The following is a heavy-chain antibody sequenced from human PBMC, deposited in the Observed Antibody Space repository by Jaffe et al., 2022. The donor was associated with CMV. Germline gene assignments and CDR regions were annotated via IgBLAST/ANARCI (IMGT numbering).Heavy chain of an antibody. Sequence: QVQLVESGGGVVQPGRSLRLSCAASGLTFSSYGMHWVRQAPGKGLEWVAVISFDGTNKYYADSVKGRFSISRDNSMNTLFLQMNSLRAEDTAVYYCAGYYYAMDVWGQGTTVTVSS. CDR2: ISFDGTNK. CDR3: AGYYYAMDV. V-gene: IGHV3-30*03. CDR1: GLTFSSYG. J-gene: IGHJ6*02.